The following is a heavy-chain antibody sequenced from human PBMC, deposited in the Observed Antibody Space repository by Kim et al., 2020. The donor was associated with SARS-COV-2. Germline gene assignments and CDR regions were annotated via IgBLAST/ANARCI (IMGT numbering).Heavy chain of an antibody. Sequence: SVKVSCKASGGTFSSYAISWVRQAPGQGLEWMGGIIPIFGTANYAQKFQGRVTITADESTSTAYMELSSLRSEDTAVYYCARDSVTETSFDYGDYYYYGMDVWGQGTTVTVSS. V-gene: IGHV1-69*13. CDR3: ARDSVTETSFDYGDYYYYGMDV. D-gene: IGHD4-17*01. CDR1: GGTFSSYA. CDR2: IIPIFGTA. J-gene: IGHJ6*02.